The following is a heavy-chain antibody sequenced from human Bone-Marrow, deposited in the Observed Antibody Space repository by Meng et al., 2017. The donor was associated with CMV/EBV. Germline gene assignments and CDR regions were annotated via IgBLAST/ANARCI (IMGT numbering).Heavy chain of an antibody. CDR2: INPNSGGT. J-gene: IGHJ4*02. Sequence: ASVKVSCKASGYTFTGYYMHWVRQAPGQGLEWMGWINPNSGGTNYAQKFQGRVTMTRDTSISTAYMELSRLRSDDTAVYYCARSQLRGATIIDYWGQGNLVTVSS. CDR1: GYTFTGYY. D-gene: IGHD1-26*01. CDR3: ARSQLRGATIIDY. V-gene: IGHV1-2*02.